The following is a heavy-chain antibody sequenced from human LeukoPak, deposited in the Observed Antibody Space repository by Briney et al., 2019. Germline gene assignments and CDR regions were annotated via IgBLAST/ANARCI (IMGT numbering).Heavy chain of an antibody. CDR2: IRSKAYGGTT. V-gene: IGHV3-49*03. CDR1: GFTFGDYA. J-gene: IGHJ5*02. CDR3: TRDTPDYDFWSGYSYNWFDP. D-gene: IGHD3-3*01. Sequence: PGGSLRLSCTASGFTFGDYAMSWFRQAPGKGLEWVGFIRSKAYGGTTEYAASVKGRFTISRDDSKSIAYLQMNSLKTEDTAVYYCTRDTPDYDFWSGYSYNWFDPWGQGTLVTVSS.